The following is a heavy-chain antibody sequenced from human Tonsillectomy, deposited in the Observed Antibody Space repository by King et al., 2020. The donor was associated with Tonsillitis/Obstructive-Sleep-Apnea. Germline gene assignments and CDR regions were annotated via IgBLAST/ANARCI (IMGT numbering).Heavy chain of an antibody. CDR1: GYIFNSYP. J-gene: IGHJ5*02. CDR2: INTNTGNP. D-gene: IGHD7-27*01. Sequence: LQLVQSGSELKKPGASVRVSCKAPGYIFNSYPMNWVRQAPGQGLEWMGWINTNTGNPTYAQGFTGRFVFSLDTSVSTAYLQISSLKAEDTAVYYCARERGIQGMGRFDPWGQGTLVTVSS. CDR3: ARERGIQGMGRFDP. V-gene: IGHV7-4-1*02.